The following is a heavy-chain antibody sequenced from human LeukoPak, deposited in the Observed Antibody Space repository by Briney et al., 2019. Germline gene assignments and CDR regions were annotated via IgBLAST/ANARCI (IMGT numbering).Heavy chain of an antibody. CDR2: ISAYNGNT. V-gene: IGHV1-18*01. J-gene: IGHJ4*02. CDR1: GYTFTSYG. CDR3: ARGGGNRFVELRG. Sequence: ASVKVSCKASGYTFTSYGISWVRQAPGQGLEWMGWISAYNGNTNYAQKLQGRVTITTDESTSTAYMELSSLRSEDTAVYYCARGGGNRFVELRGWGQGTLVTVSS. D-gene: IGHD4-23*01.